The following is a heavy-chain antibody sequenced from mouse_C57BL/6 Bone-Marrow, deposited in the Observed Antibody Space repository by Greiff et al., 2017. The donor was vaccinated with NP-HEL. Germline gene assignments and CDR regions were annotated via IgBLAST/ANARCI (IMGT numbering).Heavy chain of an antibody. CDR3: ARVDYYGSSYDY. D-gene: IGHD1-1*01. Sequence: VQLVESGGGLVKPGGSLKLSCAASGFTFSSYAMSWVRQTPEKRLEWVATISDGGSYTYYPDNVKGRFTISRDNAKNNLYLQMSHLKSEDTAMYYCARVDYYGSSYDYWGQGTTLTVSS. CDR2: ISDGGSYT. V-gene: IGHV5-4*01. CDR1: GFTFSSYA. J-gene: IGHJ2*01.